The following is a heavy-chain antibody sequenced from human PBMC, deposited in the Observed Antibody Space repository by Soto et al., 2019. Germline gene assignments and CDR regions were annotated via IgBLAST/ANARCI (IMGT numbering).Heavy chain of an antibody. D-gene: IGHD2-2*01. J-gene: IGHJ6*02. CDR2: VSPYNGDT. V-gene: IGHV1-18*04. CDR1: GYPFTTYG. CDR3: AREVGHMDV. Sequence: SVKVSCKASGYPFTTYGIIWVRQAPGQGLEWMGWVSPYNGDTTYAQKVQGRVTMTTDTSTRTAYLELRSLRSDDTAVYYCAREVGHMDVWGQGTTVTVSS.